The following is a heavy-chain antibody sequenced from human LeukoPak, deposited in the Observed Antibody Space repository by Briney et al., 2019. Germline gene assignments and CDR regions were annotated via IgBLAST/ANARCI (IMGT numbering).Heavy chain of an antibody. J-gene: IGHJ4*02. Sequence: GGSLRLSCAASGFTFSSYSMNWVRQAPGKGPEWVSYISSSSSTIYYADSVKGRFTISRDNAKNSLYLQMNSLRAEDTAVYYCARGWAGGYCSSTSCSPFDYWGQGTLVTVSS. D-gene: IGHD2-2*01. CDR1: GFTFSSYS. CDR2: ISSSSSTI. V-gene: IGHV3-48*01. CDR3: ARGWAGGYCSSTSCSPFDY.